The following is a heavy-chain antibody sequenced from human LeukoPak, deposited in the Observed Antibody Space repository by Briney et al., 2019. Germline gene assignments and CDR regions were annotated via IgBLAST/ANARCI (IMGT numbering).Heavy chain of an antibody. Sequence: ASVKVSCKASGYTFTSYALNWVRQAPGQGLEWMGWINTNTGNPTYAQGFTGRFVFSLDTSVSTAYLQISTLKAEDIAVYYCARVSRSRGEWLFDNWGQGTLVTVSS. V-gene: IGHV7-4-1*02. J-gene: IGHJ4*02. D-gene: IGHD3-3*01. CDR1: GYTFTSYA. CDR3: ARVSRSRGEWLFDN. CDR2: INTNTGNP.